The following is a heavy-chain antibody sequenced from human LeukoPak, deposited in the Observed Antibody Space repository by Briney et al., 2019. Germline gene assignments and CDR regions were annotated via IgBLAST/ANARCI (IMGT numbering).Heavy chain of an antibody. CDR2: IKQDGSEK. CDR1: GFTFSCYW. J-gene: IGHJ4*02. D-gene: IGHD2-15*01. V-gene: IGHV3-7*01. Sequence: GGSLRLSCAASGFTFSCYWMSWVRQAPGKGLEWVANIKQDGSEKYYVDSVKGRFTISRDNAKNSLYLQMNSLRAEDTAVYCCARERSPFCSGGSCYSDYWGQGTLVTVSS. CDR3: ARERSPFCSGGSCYSDY.